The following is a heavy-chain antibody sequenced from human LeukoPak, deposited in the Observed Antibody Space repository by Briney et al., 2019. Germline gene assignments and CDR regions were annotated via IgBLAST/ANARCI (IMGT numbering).Heavy chain of an antibody. D-gene: IGHD4-17*01. CDR3: TRLHVYGDYTHLDY. V-gene: IGHV5-10-1*01. CDR2: IDPSDSFT. Sequence: GESLRISCKGSGYSFTSYWISWVRQMPGKGLEWMGRIDPSDSFTNYSPSFQGHITVSADKSITTAYLQWSSLKASDTAMYYCTRLHVYGDYTHLDYWGQGALVTVSS. J-gene: IGHJ4*02. CDR1: GYSFTSYW.